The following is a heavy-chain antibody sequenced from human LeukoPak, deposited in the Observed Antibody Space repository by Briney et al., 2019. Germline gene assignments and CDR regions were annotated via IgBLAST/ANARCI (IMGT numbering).Heavy chain of an antibody. D-gene: IGHD6-19*01. CDR2: IIPIFGTA. CDR1: GGTFSRYA. CDR3: ARDSGRGVAGNLDY. J-gene: IGHJ4*02. Sequence: ASVKVSCKASGGTFSRYAISWVRQAPGQGLEWMGGIIPIFGTANYAQKFQGRVTITADESTSTAYMELSSLRSEDTAVYYCARDSGRGVAGNLDYWGQGTLVTVSS. V-gene: IGHV1-69*13.